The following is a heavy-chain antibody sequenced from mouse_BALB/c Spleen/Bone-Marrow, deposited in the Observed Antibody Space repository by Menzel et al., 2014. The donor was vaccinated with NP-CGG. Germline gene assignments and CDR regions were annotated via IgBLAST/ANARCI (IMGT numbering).Heavy chain of an antibody. Sequence: EVQLQQSGAELVKPGASVRLSCTASGFNIKDTYIHWVKQRPEQVLEWIGGIDPANGNTKYDPKFQGKATITADTSSNTAYLQLSSLTSEDTAVYYCASYYYGYYFDYWGQGTTLTVSS. V-gene: IGHV14-3*02. J-gene: IGHJ2*01. D-gene: IGHD1-1*01. CDR1: GFNIKDTY. CDR3: ASYYYGYYFDY. CDR2: IDPANGNT.